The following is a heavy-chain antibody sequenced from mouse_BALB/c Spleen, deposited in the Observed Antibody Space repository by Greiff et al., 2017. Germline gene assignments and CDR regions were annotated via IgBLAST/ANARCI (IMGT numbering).Heavy chain of an antibody. V-gene: IGHV14-4*02. CDR2: IDPENGDT. CDR1: GFNIKDYY. D-gene: IGHD2-1*01. Sequence: VQLQQSGAELVRSGASVKLSCTASGFNIKDYYMHWVKQRPEQGLEWIGWIDPENGDTEYAPKFQGKATMTADTSSNTAYLQLSSLTSEDTAVYYCNAWGGNYFACDDWGQGTTLTVSS. CDR3: NAWGGNYFACDD. J-gene: IGHJ2*01.